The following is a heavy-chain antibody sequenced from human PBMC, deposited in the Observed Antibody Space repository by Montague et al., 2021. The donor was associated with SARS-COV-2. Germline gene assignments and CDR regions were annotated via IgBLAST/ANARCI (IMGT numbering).Heavy chain of an antibody. CDR2: IYSSGGT. Sequence: SETLSLTCAVSGGSIGPYYWSWIRQPPGKGLEWIGYIYSSGGTNYNPSLKSRVTLSLDAAKNHFSLRLSSVTAADTAVYYCARRTDILTGYYDYWGQGTLVTVSS. D-gene: IGHD3-9*01. CDR3: ARRTDILTGYYDY. V-gene: IGHV4-59*01. CDR1: GGSIGPYY. J-gene: IGHJ4*02.